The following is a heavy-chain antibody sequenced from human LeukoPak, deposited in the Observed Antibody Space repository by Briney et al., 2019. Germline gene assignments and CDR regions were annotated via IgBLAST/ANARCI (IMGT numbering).Heavy chain of an antibody. J-gene: IGHJ4*02. V-gene: IGHV1-2*02. D-gene: IGHD6-13*01. CDR2: INPNSGGT. Sequence: GASVKVSCKVSGYTLTELSMHWVRQAPGQGLEWMGWINPNSGGTNYAQKFQGRVTMTRDTSISTAYMELSRLRSDDTAVYYCARKLDPNSSSSVWGQGTLVTVSS. CDR1: GYTLTELS. CDR3: ARKLDPNSSSSV.